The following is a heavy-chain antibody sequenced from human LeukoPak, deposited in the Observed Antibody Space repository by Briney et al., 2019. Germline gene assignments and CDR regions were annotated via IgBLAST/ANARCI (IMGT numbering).Heavy chain of an antibody. D-gene: IGHD3-10*01. J-gene: IGHJ4*02. V-gene: IGHV3-48*02. CDR1: GFTFSIHT. CDR3: ARERALYHGNADFDY. Sequence: PGGSLRLSCAASGFTFSIHTMNWVRQAPGKGLEWVSYIDSSSSTTYYADSVKGRFTISRDNAKNSLYLQMNSLRDDDTAVYYCARERALYHGNADFDYWGQGTLVTVSA. CDR2: IDSSSSTT.